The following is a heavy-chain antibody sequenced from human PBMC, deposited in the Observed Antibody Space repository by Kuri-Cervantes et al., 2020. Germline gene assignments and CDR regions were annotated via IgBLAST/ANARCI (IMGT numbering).Heavy chain of an antibody. CDR3: VKSGRAEAGGGNYFYYGMDV. V-gene: IGHV1-18*01. CDR1: GYAFSSYG. CDR2: ISVYNGNT. J-gene: IGHJ6*02. Sequence: ASVKVSCKASGYAFSSYGISWVRQAPGQGLEWMGWISVYNGNTNYAQKLQGRVTMTTDTSTSTAYTELRSLRSDDTAVYYCVKSGRAEAGGGNYFYYGMDVWGQGTTVTVSS. D-gene: IGHD6-19*01.